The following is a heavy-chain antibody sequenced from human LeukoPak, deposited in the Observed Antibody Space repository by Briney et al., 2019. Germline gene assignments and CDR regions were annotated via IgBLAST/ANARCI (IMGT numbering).Heavy chain of an antibody. CDR1: GFTFSSYG. J-gene: IGHJ3*02. CDR3: AKSRSTVLDAFDI. CDR2: IRYDGSNK. V-gene: IGHV3-30*02. D-gene: IGHD1-14*01. Sequence: GGSLRLSCAASGFTFSSYGMHWVRQAPGKGLEWVAFIRYDGSNKYYADSVKGRFTISRDNSKNTLYLQMNSLRAEDTAVYYCAKSRSTVLDAFDIWGQGTMVTVSS.